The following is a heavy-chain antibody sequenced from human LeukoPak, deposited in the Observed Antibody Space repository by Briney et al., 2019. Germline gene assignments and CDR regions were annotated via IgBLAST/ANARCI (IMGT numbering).Heavy chain of an antibody. CDR1: GFTCDDYG. V-gene: IGHV3-20*04. CDR2: INWNGGRT. D-gene: IGHD6-19*01. Sequence: GGSLRLSCAASGFTCDDYGMSWVRQAPGKGLEWVSGINWNGGRTGYAESVKGRFTISRDNAKNSLYLQMNTLRAEDTALYYCARAVSNSGWYGSVDYWGQGTLVTVSS. CDR3: ARAVSNSGWYGSVDY. J-gene: IGHJ4*02.